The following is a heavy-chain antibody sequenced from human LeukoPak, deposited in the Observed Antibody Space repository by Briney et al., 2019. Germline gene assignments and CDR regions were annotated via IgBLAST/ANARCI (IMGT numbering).Heavy chain of an antibody. CDR3: ARDREDILTGYWGYNWFDP. CDR2: FSAYNGNT. D-gene: IGHD3-9*01. CDR1: GYTFTSYG. Sequence: ASVKVSCKASGYTFTSYGISWVRQAPGQGLEWMGWFSAYNGNTNYAQKLQGRVTMTTDTSTSTAYMELRSLRSDDTAVYYCARDREDILTGYWGYNWFDPWGQGTLVTVSS. V-gene: IGHV1-18*01. J-gene: IGHJ5*02.